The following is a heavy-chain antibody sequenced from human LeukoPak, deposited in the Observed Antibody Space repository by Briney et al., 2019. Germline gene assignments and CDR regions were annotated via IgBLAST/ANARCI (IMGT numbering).Heavy chain of an antibody. V-gene: IGHV3-33*08. D-gene: IGHD1-26*01. J-gene: IGHJ1*01. CDR1: GFPFTVYP. Sequence: GGSLRLSCAASGFPFTVYPTHWVRQAPGKGLEWVAVIWYDGSNKYYADSVKGRFTISRDNSKNTLYLQMNSLRAEDTAVYYCARGGSYATEYFQHWGQGTLVTVSS. CDR2: IWYDGSNK. CDR3: ARGGSYATEYFQH.